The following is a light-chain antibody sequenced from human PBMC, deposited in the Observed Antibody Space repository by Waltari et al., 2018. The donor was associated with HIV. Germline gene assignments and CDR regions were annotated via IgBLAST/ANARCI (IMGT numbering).Light chain of an antibody. Sequence: DVVMTRSPLSLPVTLGQPASISCRSSQSLLHSDGNTYLNWFQQRPGQSPRRLIYKVSNRASGVPDRFSGSGSGTDFTLRITRVEAEDVGVYYCMQETHWPPYTFGQGTKLEIK. CDR3: MQETHWPPYT. V-gene: IGKV2-30*02. CDR2: KVS. J-gene: IGKJ2*01. CDR1: QSLLHSDGNTY.